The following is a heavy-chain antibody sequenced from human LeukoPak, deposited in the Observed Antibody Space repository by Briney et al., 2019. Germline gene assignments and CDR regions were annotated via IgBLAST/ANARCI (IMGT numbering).Heavy chain of an antibody. CDR1: GGTFSSYA. Sequence: SVKVSCKASGGTFSSYAISWVRQAPGQGLEWMGGIIPIFGTANYGQNFQGRVTITADKSTSTAYMELSRLRSDDTAVYYCARAWFLNWFDPWGQGTLVTVSS. J-gene: IGHJ5*02. D-gene: IGHD3-10*01. V-gene: IGHV1-69*06. CDR2: IIPIFGTA. CDR3: ARAWFLNWFDP.